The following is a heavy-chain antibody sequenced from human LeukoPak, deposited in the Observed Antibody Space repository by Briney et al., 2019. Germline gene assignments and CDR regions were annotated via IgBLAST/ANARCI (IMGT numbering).Heavy chain of an antibody. CDR2: IYYSGST. Sequence: PSQTLSLTCTVSGGSISSSSYYWGWIRQPPGKGLEWIGSIYYSGSTYYNPSLKSRVTISVDTSKNQFSLKLSSVTAADTAVYYCARHASRMAAADPFDYWGQGTLVTVSS. V-gene: IGHV4-39*01. CDR3: ARHASRMAAADPFDY. D-gene: IGHD6-13*01. J-gene: IGHJ4*02. CDR1: GGSISSSSYY.